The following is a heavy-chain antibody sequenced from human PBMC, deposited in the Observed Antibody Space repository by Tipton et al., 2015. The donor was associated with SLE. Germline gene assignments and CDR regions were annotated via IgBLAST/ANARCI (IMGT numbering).Heavy chain of an antibody. CDR3: AREAAGEGKLDY. Sequence: TLSLTCTVSGGSISSGSYFWSWIRQPAGKGLEWIGRIYTSGSTNFNPSLESRVTISVDTSKNLFSLKLSSVTAADTAVYYCAREAAGEGKLDYWGQGTLVTVSS. CDR2: IYTSGST. V-gene: IGHV4-61*02. J-gene: IGHJ4*02. D-gene: IGHD6-13*01. CDR1: GGSISSGSYF.